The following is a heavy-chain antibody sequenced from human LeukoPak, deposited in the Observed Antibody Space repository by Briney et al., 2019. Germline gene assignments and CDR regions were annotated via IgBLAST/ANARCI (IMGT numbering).Heavy chain of an antibody. D-gene: IGHD4-23*01. Sequence: SETLSHTCAVYGGSFSGYYWSWIRQPPGKGLEWIGEINHSGSTNYNPSLKSRVTISVDTSKNQFSLKLSSVTAADTAVYYSARRLWVVNPFDYWGQGTLVTVSS. CDR2: INHSGST. J-gene: IGHJ4*02. CDR3: ARRLWVVNPFDY. CDR1: GGSFSGYY. V-gene: IGHV4-34*01.